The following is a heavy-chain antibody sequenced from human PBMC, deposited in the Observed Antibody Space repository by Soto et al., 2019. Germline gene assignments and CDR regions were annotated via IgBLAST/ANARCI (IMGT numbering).Heavy chain of an antibody. V-gene: IGHV3-23*01. CDR2: ISGSGDRT. J-gene: IGHJ1*01. CDR3: VREVRLNSGWPPPL. D-gene: IGHD1-26*01. CDR1: GFSFSNYP. Sequence: GGSLRLSCAASGFSFSNYPMSWVRQAPGEGLEWVSGISGSGDRTDYADSVKGRFTISRDNSKKTLYLQINSLRAEDTAVYFCVREVRLNSGWPPPLWGQGTLVTVSS.